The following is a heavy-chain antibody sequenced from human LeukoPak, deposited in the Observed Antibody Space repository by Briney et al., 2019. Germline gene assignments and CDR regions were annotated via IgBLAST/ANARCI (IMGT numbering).Heavy chain of an antibody. CDR2: INKDGSEK. J-gene: IGHJ4*02. CDR1: GFTFSTYS. V-gene: IGHV3-7*01. Sequence: GGSLRLSCAASGFTFSTYSLSWLRQAPGKGLEWVAKINKDGSEKGYVDSVKGRFTISRDNAKGSLYLQLNSLRAEDTAVYYCARGENSKTYPVSGYWGQGTLVTVSS. D-gene: IGHD2/OR15-2a*01. CDR3: ARGENSKTYPVSGY.